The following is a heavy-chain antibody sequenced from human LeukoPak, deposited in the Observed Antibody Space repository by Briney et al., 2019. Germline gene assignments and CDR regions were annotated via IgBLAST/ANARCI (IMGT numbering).Heavy chain of an antibody. CDR1: GYTFTGYY. V-gene: IGHV1-2*06. D-gene: IGHD3-9*01. Sequence: GASVKVSCKASGYTFTGYYMHWVRQAPGQGLEWMGRINPNSGGTNYAQKFQGRVTMTRDTSISTAYMELSRLRSDDTAVYYCARLVTWGDILTGYYFTYFDYWGQGTLVTVSS. CDR3: ARLVTWGDILTGYYFTYFDY. J-gene: IGHJ4*02. CDR2: INPNSGGT.